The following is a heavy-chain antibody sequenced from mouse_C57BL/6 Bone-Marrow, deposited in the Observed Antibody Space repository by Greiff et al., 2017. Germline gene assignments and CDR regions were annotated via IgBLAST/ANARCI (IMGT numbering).Heavy chain of an antibody. Sequence: EVKLMESGGDLVKPGGSLKLSCAASGFTFSSYGMSWVRQTPDKRLEWVATISSGGSYTYYPDSVKGRFTISRDNAKNTLYLQMSSLKSEDTAMYYCARRRSRYFDVWGTGTTVTVSS. CDR1: GFTFSSYG. CDR3: ARRRSRYFDV. V-gene: IGHV5-6*02. J-gene: IGHJ1*03. CDR2: ISSGGSYT.